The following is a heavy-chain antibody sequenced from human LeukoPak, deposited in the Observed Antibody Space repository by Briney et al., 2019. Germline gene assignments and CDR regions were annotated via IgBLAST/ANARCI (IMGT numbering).Heavy chain of an antibody. V-gene: IGHV1-46*01. CDR3: ARELSVSVTRDAFDI. Sequence: GASVKVSCKASGYTFTSYYMHWVRQASGQGLEWMGIINPSGGSTSYAQKFQGRVTMTRDTSTSTVCMELSSLRSEDTAVYYCARELSVSVTRDAFDIWGQGTMVTVSS. J-gene: IGHJ3*02. CDR1: GYTFTSYY. D-gene: IGHD4-4*01. CDR2: INPSGGST.